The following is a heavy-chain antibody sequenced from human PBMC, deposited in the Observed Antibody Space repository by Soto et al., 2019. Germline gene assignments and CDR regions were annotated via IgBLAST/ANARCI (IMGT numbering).Heavy chain of an antibody. Sequence: SETLSLTCTVSGGSISSGGYYWSWIRQHPGKGLEWIGYIYYGGSTYYNPSLKSRATISGDTSKNQFSLKLSSVTAADTAVYYCARGGYYYENSGQNAYDYWGQGILVTVYS. V-gene: IGHV4-31*03. D-gene: IGHD3-22*01. CDR2: IYYGGST. CDR3: ARGGYYYENSGQNAYDY. J-gene: IGHJ4*01. CDR1: GGSISSGGYY.